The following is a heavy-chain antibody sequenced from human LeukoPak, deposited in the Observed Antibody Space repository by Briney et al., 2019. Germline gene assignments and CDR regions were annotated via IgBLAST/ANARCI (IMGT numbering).Heavy chain of an antibody. V-gene: IGHV4-4*02. D-gene: IGHD3-22*01. CDR2: VFHSGTT. CDR1: GVSLENLHW. Sequence: SETLSLTCSVSGVSLENLHWWTWVRQPPGQGPEWIGEVFHSGTTNDNPSLKSRVTMSADKSKNQFSLTLNSVTAADTATYYCARAVGDYMRYGGYFIDSWGQGTLVVVSS. J-gene: IGHJ4*02. CDR3: ARAVGDYMRYGGYFIDS.